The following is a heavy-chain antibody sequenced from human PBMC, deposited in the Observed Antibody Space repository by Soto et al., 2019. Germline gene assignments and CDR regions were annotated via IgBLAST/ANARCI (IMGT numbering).Heavy chain of an antibody. D-gene: IGHD3-9*01. CDR2: INHRGST. V-gene: IGHV4-34*01. CDR1: GGSVSDYY. J-gene: IGHJ5*02. CDR3: AKRGRYFDWARPVGYWFDP. Sequence: QVQLQQWGAGLLKPSETLSLSCVVYGGSVSDYYWSWIRQPPGKGLEWIGEINHRGSTNCNPSLKSRITMSMDASNNRFSLNLNSVPAADMAVYYCAKRGRYFDWARPVGYWFDPWGQGTLVTVSS.